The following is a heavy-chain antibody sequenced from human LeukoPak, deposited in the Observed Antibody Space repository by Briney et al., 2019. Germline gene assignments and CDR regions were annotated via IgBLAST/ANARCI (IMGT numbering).Heavy chain of an antibody. J-gene: IGHJ5*02. CDR3: ARDLSSNPATVVPDWFDP. Sequence: GGSLRLSCAASGFTFSSYAMSWVRQAPGKGLEWVAVISYDGSNKYYADSVKGRFTISRDNSKNTLYLQMNSLRAEDTAVYYCARDLSSNPATVVPDWFDPWGQGTLVTVSS. CDR1: GFTFSSYA. D-gene: IGHD4-11*01. V-gene: IGHV3-30-3*01. CDR2: ISYDGSNK.